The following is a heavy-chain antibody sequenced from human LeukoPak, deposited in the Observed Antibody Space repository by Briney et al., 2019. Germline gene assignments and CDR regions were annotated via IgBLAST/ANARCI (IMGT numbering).Heavy chain of an antibody. V-gene: IGHV4-39*07. CDR3: ARARRRDGYNSYFDY. CDR2: IYYSGST. CDR1: GGSISSSSYY. Sequence: SETLSLTCTVSGGSISSSSYYWGWIRQPPGKGLEWIGSIYYSGSTYYNLSLKSRVTISVDPSKNRFSLRLSSVTAADTAVYYCARARRRDGYNSYFDYWGQGTLVTGSS. J-gene: IGHJ4*02. D-gene: IGHD5-24*01.